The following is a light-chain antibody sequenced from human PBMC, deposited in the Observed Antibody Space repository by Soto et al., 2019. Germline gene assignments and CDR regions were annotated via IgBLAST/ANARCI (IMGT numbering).Light chain of an antibody. CDR2: DVT. J-gene: IGLJ2*01. CDR1: SSDVGGYNY. V-gene: IGLV2-14*01. Sequence: QSALTQPASVSGSPGQSITISCTGTSSDVGGYNYVSWYQQYPGKAPKLMIYDVTNRPSGVSDRFSGSKSGNTASLTISGLQAEDEAVYYCSSYTTSTTRVFGGGTKLTVL. CDR3: SSYTTSTTRV.